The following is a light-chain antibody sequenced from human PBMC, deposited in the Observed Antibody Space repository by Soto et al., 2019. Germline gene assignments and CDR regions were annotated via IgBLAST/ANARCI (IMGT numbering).Light chain of an antibody. CDR3: QSYDNILSGPL. Sequence: QAVVTQPPSVSGAPGQTITISCTGSRSNVGANYDVHWYQVLPGAGPRLLIYKNNNRPSGVPDRFSGSKSGTSASLAITGLRAEDEADYYCQSYDNILSGPLFGGGTKLTV. CDR1: RSNVGANYD. J-gene: IGLJ3*02. CDR2: KNN. V-gene: IGLV1-40*01.